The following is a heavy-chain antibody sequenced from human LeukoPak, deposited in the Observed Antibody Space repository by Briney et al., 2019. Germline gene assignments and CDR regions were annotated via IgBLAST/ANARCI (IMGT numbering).Heavy chain of an antibody. CDR1: GSRFTSYW. CDR2: IYPGESDT. D-gene: IGHD6-19*01. J-gene: IGHJ6*04. V-gene: IGHV5-51*01. CDR3: ARHGSGQWRYYFGMDV. Sequence: GESRKISLQGSGSRFTSYWIGWVRPMPRKGRGWMGIIYPGESDTIYSPSFEGQVTILADKSISTAYLQWSSLKASDTAMYYCARHGSGQWRYYFGMDVWGKGTTVTVSS.